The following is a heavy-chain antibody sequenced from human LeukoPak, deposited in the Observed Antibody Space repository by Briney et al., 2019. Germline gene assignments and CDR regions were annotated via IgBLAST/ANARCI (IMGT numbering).Heavy chain of an antibody. CDR3: ARRGYSGYDYGAYFDY. Sequence: KASETLSLTCSVSGGSISSSSYYWGWIRQPPGKGLEWIGSIYYSGSTYYNPSLKSRVTISVDPSKNQFSLTLSSVTAADPAVYYCARRGYSGYDYGAYFDYWGQGTLVTVSS. CDR2: IYYSGST. CDR1: GGSISSSSYY. J-gene: IGHJ4*02. D-gene: IGHD5-12*01. V-gene: IGHV4-39*01.